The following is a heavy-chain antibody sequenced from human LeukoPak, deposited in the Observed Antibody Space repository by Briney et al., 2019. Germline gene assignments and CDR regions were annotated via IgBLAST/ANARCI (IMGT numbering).Heavy chain of an antibody. V-gene: IGHV3-7*01. D-gene: IGHD5-24*01. CDR3: ARDGTRRDGYNYGY. J-gene: IGHJ4*02. Sequence: GGSLRLSCAASGFTFSSYWMSWVRQAPGKGLEWVANIKQDGSEKYYVDSVKGRFTISRDNAKNSLYLQMNSLRAEDTAVYYCARDGTRRDGYNYGYRGQGTLVTVSS. CDR1: GFTFSSYW. CDR2: IKQDGSEK.